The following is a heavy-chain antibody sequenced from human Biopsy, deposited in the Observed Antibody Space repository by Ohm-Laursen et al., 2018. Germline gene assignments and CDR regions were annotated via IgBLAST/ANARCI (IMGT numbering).Heavy chain of an antibody. V-gene: IGHV4-34*01. CDR1: GGSFCGYY. D-gene: IGHD1-20*01. Sequence: GTLSLTCTVYGGSFCGYYWSWIRQPPGKGLEWIGEMNHGGSTNYNSSLKSRVTISVDTSKNQFSLKLNSVTAADTAVYYCARGSNWNDWSFDYWGQGTVVTVPS. J-gene: IGHJ4*02. CDR3: ARGSNWNDWSFDY. CDR2: MNHGGST.